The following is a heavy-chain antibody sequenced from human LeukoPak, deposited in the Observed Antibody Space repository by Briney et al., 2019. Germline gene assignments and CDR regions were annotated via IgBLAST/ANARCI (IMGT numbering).Heavy chain of an antibody. CDR1: GGSISSYF. CDR3: ARAGATYIVPTKDAFDI. V-gene: IGHV4-4*07. D-gene: IGHD5-12*01. J-gene: IGHJ3*02. Sequence: PSETLSLTCFISGGSISSYFWSWVRQPAGKGLEWIGRTYTSGTTNYNTSLMSRVTLSLDTSKNQFSLKLTSVTAADTAVYYCARAGATYIVPTKDAFDIWGQGTMVTVSS. CDR2: TYTSGTT.